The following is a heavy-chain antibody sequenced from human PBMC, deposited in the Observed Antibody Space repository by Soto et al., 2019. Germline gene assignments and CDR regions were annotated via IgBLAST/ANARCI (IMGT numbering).Heavy chain of an antibody. CDR3: ARSSDALTTPSVDWFDP. CDR2: IYYSGST. D-gene: IGHD4-4*01. CDR1: GGSISSYY. V-gene: IGHV4-59*08. J-gene: IGHJ5*02. Sequence: QVQLQESGPGLVKPSETLSLTCTVSGGSISSYYWSWIQQPPGKGLEWIGYIYYSGSTNYNPSLKSRVTISVDTSKNQFSLKLSSVTAADTAVYYCARSSDALTTPSVDWFDPWGQGTLVTVSS.